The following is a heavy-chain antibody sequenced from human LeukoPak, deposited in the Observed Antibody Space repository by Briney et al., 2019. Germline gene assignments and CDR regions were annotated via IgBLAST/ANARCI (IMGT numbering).Heavy chain of an antibody. D-gene: IGHD5-24*01. CDR3: ARVRRDGYRYYFDY. J-gene: IGHJ4*02. CDR2: ISAYNGNT. Sequence: ALVKVSCKASGYTFTSYGISWVRQAPGQGLERMGWISAYNGNTNYAQKLQGRVTMTTDTSTSTAYMELSSLRSEDTAVYYCARVRRDGYRYYFDYWGQGTLVTVSS. CDR1: GYTFTSYG. V-gene: IGHV1-18*01.